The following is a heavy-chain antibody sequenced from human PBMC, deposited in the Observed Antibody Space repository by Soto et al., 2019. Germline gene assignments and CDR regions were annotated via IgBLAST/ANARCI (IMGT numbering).Heavy chain of an antibody. V-gene: IGHV2-26*01. Sequence: QVTLKESGPVLVKPTETLTLTCTVSGFSLNNARMGVSWIRQPPGKALEWLAHIFSNGEKSHSTSLKSRLTISKDTSESQVVLTMTNMDPVDTATYYCARIRLQYSSIWYRLDDVHADYWGQGTLVTVSS. CDR1: GFSLNNARMG. CDR2: IFSNGEK. J-gene: IGHJ4*02. D-gene: IGHD6-13*01. CDR3: ARIRLQYSSIWYRLDDVHADY.